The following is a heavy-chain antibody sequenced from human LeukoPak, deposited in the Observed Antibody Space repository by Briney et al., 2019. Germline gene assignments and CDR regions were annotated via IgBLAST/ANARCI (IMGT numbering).Heavy chain of an antibody. J-gene: IGHJ1*01. CDR3: ARDIGSGWYGYFQH. CDR2: ISSSSSTI. Sequence: GGSLRLSCAASGFTFSSYSMNWVRQAPGKGLEWVSYISSSSSTIYYADSVKGRFTISRDNAKNSLYPQMNSLRAEDTAVYYCARDIGSGWYGYFQHWGQGTLVTVSS. CDR1: GFTFSSYS. D-gene: IGHD6-19*01. V-gene: IGHV3-48*04.